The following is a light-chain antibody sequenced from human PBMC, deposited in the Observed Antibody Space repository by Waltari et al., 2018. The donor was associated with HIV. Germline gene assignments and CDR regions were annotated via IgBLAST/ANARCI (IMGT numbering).Light chain of an antibody. Sequence: QAVVTQEPSRPVSPGKTITLSCGMSSASVSTSFFPSWYQLTLGQLPRSLLYNTEVRCFGVPDRFSGSIVGNKAALTITGAQAEDESVYYCVLYVRSGRVVGGGTRLTVL. CDR3: VLYVRSGRV. CDR2: NTE. J-gene: IGLJ2*01. V-gene: IGLV8-61*01. CDR1: SASVSTSFF.